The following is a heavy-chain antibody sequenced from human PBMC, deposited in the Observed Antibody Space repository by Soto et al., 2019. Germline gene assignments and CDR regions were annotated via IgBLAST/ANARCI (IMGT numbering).Heavy chain of an antibody. Sequence: QVQLQQWGAGLLKPSETLSLTCAVYGGSFSGYYWSWIRQPPGKGLEWIGEINHSGSTNYNPSLKSRVTISVDPSKNQFSLKLSSVTAADTAVYYCARGRTVLLWFGELLNWFDPWGQGTLVTVSS. CDR3: ARGRTVLLWFGELLNWFDP. CDR2: INHSGST. V-gene: IGHV4-34*01. J-gene: IGHJ5*02. CDR1: GGSFSGYY. D-gene: IGHD3-10*01.